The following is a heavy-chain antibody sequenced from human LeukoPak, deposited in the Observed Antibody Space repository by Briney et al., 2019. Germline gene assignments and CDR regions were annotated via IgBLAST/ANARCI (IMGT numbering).Heavy chain of an antibody. CDR3: ASVTVTTDARAWSFDI. J-gene: IGHJ3*02. Sequence: SETLSLTCAVYGASFSDFHWTWIRQSPGKGLEWIGEINHNNYNPSLKSRVTISLDTSKNQISLNLTSVTAADTAVYYCASVTVTTDARAWSFDIWGQGTMVTVSS. CDR2: INHN. CDR1: GASFSDFH. V-gene: IGHV4-34*01. D-gene: IGHD4-17*01.